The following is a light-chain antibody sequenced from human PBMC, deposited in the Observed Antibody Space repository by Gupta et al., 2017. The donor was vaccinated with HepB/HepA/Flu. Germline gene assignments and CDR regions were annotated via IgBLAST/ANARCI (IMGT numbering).Light chain of an antibody. CDR1: QSISSY. J-gene: IGKJ4*01. V-gene: IGKV1-39*01. CDR3: QQSYSTLALT. CDR2: AAS. Sequence: DIQMTQSPSSLSASVGDRVTITCRASQSISSYLNWYQQKPGKAPKLLIYAASSLQSGVPSRFSGSGSETDFTLTTSSLQPEDFATYYCQQSYSTLALTFGGGSKVEIK.